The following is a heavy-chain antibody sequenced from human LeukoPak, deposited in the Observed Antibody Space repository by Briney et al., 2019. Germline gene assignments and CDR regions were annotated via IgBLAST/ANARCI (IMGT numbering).Heavy chain of an antibody. D-gene: IGHD5-12*01. J-gene: IGHJ6*02. CDR1: GYTLTELS. Sequence: GASVKVSCKVSGYTLTELSMHWVRQAPGKGLEWMGGFDPEDGETIYAQKFQGRVTMTEDTSTDTAYMELSSLRSEDTAVYYCASGWPGGYDLHYYYYGMDVWGQGTTVTVSS. CDR2: FDPEDGET. CDR3: ASGWPGGYDLHYYYYGMDV. V-gene: IGHV1-24*01.